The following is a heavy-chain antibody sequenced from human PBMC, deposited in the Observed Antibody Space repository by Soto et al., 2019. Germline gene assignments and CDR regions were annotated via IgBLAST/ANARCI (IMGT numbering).Heavy chain of an antibody. J-gene: IGHJ5*02. V-gene: IGHV1-69*12. CDR2: IIPIFGTA. CDR1: GGTFSSYA. CDR3: ARDPFGISDYDILTGYPP. Sequence: QVQLVQSGAEVKKPGSSVKVSCKASGGTFSSYAISWVRQAPGQGLEWMGGIIPIFGTANYAQKFQGRVTITADESTSTAYMELSSLRSEDTAVYYCARDPFGISDYDILTGYPPWGQGTLVTVSS. D-gene: IGHD3-9*01.